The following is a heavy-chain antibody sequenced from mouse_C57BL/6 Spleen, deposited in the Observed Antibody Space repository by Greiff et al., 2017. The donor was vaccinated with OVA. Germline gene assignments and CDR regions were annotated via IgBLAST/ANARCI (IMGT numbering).Heavy chain of an antibody. V-gene: IGHV14-3*01. D-gene: IGHD1-1*01. Sequence: VHVKQSVAELVRPGASVKLSCTASGFNIKNTYMHWVKQRPEQGLEWIGRIDPANGNTKYAPKFQGKATITADTSSNTAYLQLSSLTSEDTAIYYCAREGATVGGGWDYWGQGTTLTVSS. CDR3: AREGATVGGGWDY. CDR1: GFNIKNTY. J-gene: IGHJ2*01. CDR2: IDPANGNT.